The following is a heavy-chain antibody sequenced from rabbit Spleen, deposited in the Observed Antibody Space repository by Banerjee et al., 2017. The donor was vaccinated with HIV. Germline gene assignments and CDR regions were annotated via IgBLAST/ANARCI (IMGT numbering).Heavy chain of an antibody. D-gene: IGHD1-1*01. CDR2: IYTGSSGST. CDR1: GFDLSSYYC. Sequence: QEQLEESGGGLVKPEGSLTLTCKASGFDLSSYYCMCWVRQAPGKGLEWIACIYTGSSGSTYYASWAKGRFTCSKTSSTTVTLQMTRLTAADTATYFCARDTSSSFSSYGMDLWGQGTLVTVS. V-gene: IGHV1S45*01. CDR3: ARDTSSSFSSYGMDL. J-gene: IGHJ6*01.